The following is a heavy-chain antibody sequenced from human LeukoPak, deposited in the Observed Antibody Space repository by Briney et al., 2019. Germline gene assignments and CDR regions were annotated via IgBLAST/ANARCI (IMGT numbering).Heavy chain of an antibody. CDR3: AKDGRRYSSSQGTYYFDY. CDR2: ISWNSGSI. D-gene: IGHD6-13*01. Sequence: GGSLRLSCAASGFTFDDYAMHWVRQAPGKGLEWVSGISWNSGSIGYADSVKGRFIISRDNAKNSLYLQMNSLRAEDMALYYCAKDGRRYSSSQGTYYFDYWGQGTLVTVSS. V-gene: IGHV3-9*03. CDR1: GFTFDDYA. J-gene: IGHJ4*02.